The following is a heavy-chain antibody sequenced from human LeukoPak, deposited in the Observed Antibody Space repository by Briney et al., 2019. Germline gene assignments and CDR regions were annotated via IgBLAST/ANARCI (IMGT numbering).Heavy chain of an antibody. CDR2: ISYDGSDK. V-gene: IGHV3-30-3*01. J-gene: IGHJ4*02. Sequence: PGGSLRLSCAASGFTFSSYPMHWVRQAPGKGLEWVAVISYDGSDKYYADSVKGRFTISRDNSKNTLYLQMNSLRAEDTAVYYCARGYSQSIRPKYCFDYWGQGTLVTVSS. CDR3: ARGYSQSIRPKYCFDY. CDR1: GFTFSSYP. D-gene: IGHD1-14*01.